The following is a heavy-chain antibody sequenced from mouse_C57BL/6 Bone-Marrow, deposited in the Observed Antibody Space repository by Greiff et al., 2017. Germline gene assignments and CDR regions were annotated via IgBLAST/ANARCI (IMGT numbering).Heavy chain of an antibody. Sequence: VQLQQSGAELARPGASVKLSCKASGYTFTSYGISWVKQRTGQGLEWIGEIYPRSGNTYYNEQFKGKATLTADKSSSAAYMELRSLTSEDSAVYFCARGQLRLRPFFAYWGQGTLVTVSA. D-gene: IGHD3-2*02. CDR3: ARGQLRLRPFFAY. CDR1: GYTFTSYG. J-gene: IGHJ3*01. CDR2: IYPRSGNT. V-gene: IGHV1-81*01.